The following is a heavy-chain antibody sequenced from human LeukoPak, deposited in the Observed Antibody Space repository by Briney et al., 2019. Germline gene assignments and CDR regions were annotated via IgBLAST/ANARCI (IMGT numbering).Heavy chain of an antibody. J-gene: IGHJ4*02. V-gene: IGHV4-34*01. CDR2: INHSGTT. CDR1: GGSFSGYY. Sequence: SETLSLTCAVYGGSFSGYYWSWIRQPPGKGLEWIGEINHSGTTNYNPSLKSRVTISVDTSKNQFSLTLSSVTAADTAVYYCARGYSYGPYYFDYWGQGTLVTVSS. D-gene: IGHD5-18*01. CDR3: ARGYSYGPYYFDY.